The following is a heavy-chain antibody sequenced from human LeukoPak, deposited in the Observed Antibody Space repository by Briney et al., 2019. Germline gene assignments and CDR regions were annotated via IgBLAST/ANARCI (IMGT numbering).Heavy chain of an antibody. CDR2: ISSSSSSYSYT. Sequence: PGGSLRLSCAASGFTFSSYSMHWVRQAPGKGLEWVSSISSSSSSYSYTYYADSVQGRFTISRDNAKNTLLLQMNSLRAEDTAVYYCARPQVNEYGDCGIWGQGTMVAVSS. CDR1: GFTFSSYS. V-gene: IGHV3-21*01. D-gene: IGHD4-17*01. J-gene: IGHJ3*02. CDR3: ARPQVNEYGDCGI.